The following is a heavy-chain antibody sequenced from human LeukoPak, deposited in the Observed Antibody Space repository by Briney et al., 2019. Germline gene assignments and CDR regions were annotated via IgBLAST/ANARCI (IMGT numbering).Heavy chain of an antibody. CDR1: GFTFDDYA. J-gene: IGHJ5*02. Sequence: GGSLRLSCAASGFTFDDYAMHWVRQAPGKGLEWVSGISWNSGSIGYADSVKGRFTIPRDNAKNSLYLQMNSLRAEDTALYYCAKGSGSYYVFNWFDPWGQGTLVTVSS. CDR3: AKGSGSYYVFNWFDP. V-gene: IGHV3-9*01. D-gene: IGHD1-26*01. CDR2: ISWNSGSI.